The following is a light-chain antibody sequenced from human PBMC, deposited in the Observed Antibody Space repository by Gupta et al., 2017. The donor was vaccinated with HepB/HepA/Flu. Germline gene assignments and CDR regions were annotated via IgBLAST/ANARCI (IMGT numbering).Light chain of an antibody. CDR3: SSSTCSSTLV. CDR2: DVS. Sequence: QSALTQPASVSVSPGQSITISCTGTSSDVGGYNYVSWYQQHQGTAPKLMIYDVSHRPSGVSKRGSGSKSGTTVSITISRLQAEDDSFSYCSSSTCSSTLVFGTGTKVTVL. V-gene: IGLV2-14*01. CDR1: SSDVGGYNY. J-gene: IGLJ1*01.